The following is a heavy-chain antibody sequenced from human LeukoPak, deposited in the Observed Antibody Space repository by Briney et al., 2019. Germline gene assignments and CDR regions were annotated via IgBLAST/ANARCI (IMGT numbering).Heavy chain of an antibody. Sequence: SETLSLTCTVSGGSISSSSYYWGWIRQPPGKGLEWIGSIYYSGSTYYNPSLKSRVTISVDTSKNQFSLKLSSVTAADTAVYYCASITAAAGIYYYYYMDVWGKGTTVTVSS. CDR1: GGSISSSSYY. CDR2: IYYSGST. CDR3: ASITAAAGIYYYYYMDV. D-gene: IGHD6-13*01. J-gene: IGHJ6*03. V-gene: IGHV4-39*01.